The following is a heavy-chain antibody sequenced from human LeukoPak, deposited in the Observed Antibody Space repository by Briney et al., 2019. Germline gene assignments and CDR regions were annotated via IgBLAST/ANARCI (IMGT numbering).Heavy chain of an antibody. V-gene: IGHV5-51*01. Sequence: GESLKISCKGSGYNFATYWIGWVRQMPGKGLEWMGIIYPGDSDTRYSPSFQGQVTISADKSVSTAYLQWSSLKASDAAIYYCARHEAGRGTLSCFDYWGQGTLVTVSS. CDR1: GYNFATYW. J-gene: IGHJ4*02. CDR2: IYPGDSDT. D-gene: IGHD1-26*01. CDR3: ARHEAGRGTLSCFDY.